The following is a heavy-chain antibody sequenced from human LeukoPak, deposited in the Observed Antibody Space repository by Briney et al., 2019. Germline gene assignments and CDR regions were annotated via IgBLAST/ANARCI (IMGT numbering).Heavy chain of an antibody. CDR1: GYTFTTYG. CDR3: ARDYGSGSYRFDY. Sequence: GASVKVSCKASGYTFTTYGISWVRQAPGQGLEWMGWIDAYNGNTKYAQKLQGRVSMTTDTSTSTAYMELRSLRSDDTAVYYCARDYGSGSYRFDYRGQGTLVTVSS. CDR2: IDAYNGNT. D-gene: IGHD3-10*01. V-gene: IGHV1-18*01. J-gene: IGHJ4*02.